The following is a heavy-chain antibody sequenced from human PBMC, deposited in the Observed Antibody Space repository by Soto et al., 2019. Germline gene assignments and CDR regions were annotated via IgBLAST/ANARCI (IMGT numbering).Heavy chain of an antibody. D-gene: IGHD2-2*01. CDR3: ARDRVVVVPAAYYYYGMDV. Sequence: GASVKVSCKASGYTFTCYYMHWVRQAPGQGLEWMGWINPNSGGTNYAQKFQGWVTMTRDTSISTAYMELSRLRSDDTAVYYCARDRVVVVPAAYYYYGMDVWGQGTTVTVSS. V-gene: IGHV1-2*04. J-gene: IGHJ6*02. CDR2: INPNSGGT. CDR1: GYTFTCYY.